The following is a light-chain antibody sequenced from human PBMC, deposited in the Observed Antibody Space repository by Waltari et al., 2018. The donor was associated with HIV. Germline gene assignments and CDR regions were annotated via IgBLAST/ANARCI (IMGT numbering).Light chain of an antibody. J-gene: IGLJ2*01. Sequence: QSALTQPPSASGSAGQSVTISCTGTSSAVGGYNYVSWYQQHPGKAPKLMIFEVSKRPSGVPDRFSGSKSGNTASLTVSGLQAEDEADYFCSSYAGSNNWVFGGGTKLTVL. V-gene: IGLV2-8*01. CDR1: SSAVGGYNY. CDR2: EVS. CDR3: SSYAGSNNWV.